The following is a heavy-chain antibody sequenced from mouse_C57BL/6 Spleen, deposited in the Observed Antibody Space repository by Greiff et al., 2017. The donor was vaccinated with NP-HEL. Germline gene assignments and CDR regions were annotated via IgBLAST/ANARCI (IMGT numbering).Heavy chain of an antibody. CDR3: ARKTYSSNYHYYAMDY. CDR2: IDPSDSYT. CDR1: GYTFTSYW. V-gene: IGHV1-69*01. Sequence: QVQLQQPGAELVMPGASVKLSCKASGYTFTSYWMHWVKQRPGQGLEWIGEIDPSDSYTNYNQKFKGKSTLTVDKSSSTAYMQLSSLTSEDSAVYYCARKTYSSNYHYYAMDYWGQGTSVTVSS. D-gene: IGHD2-5*01. J-gene: IGHJ4*01.